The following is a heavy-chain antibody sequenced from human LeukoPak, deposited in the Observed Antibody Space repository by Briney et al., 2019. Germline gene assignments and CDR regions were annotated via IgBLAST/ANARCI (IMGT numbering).Heavy chain of an antibody. D-gene: IGHD3-3*01. CDR1: GGSISSSSYY. J-gene: IGHJ3*02. V-gene: IGHV4-61*05. CDR2: IYYSGST. Sequence: SETLSLTCTVSGGSISSSSYYWGWIRQPPGKGLEWIGYIYYSGSTNYNPSLKSRVTISVDTSKNQFSLKLSSVTAADTAVYYCARAGLHYDFWSGPGDAFDIWGQGTMVTVSS. CDR3: ARAGLHYDFWSGPGDAFDI.